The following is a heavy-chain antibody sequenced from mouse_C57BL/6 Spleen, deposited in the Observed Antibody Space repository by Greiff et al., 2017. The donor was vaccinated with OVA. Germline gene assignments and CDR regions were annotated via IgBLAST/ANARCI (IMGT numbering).Heavy chain of an antibody. Sequence: EVQLQQSGPELVKPGASVKISCKASGYTFTDYYMNWVKQSHGKSLEWIGDINPNNGGTSYNQKFKGKATLTVDKSSSPASMVLRSLTSEDSAVYYCARLPLYYYGSRRDYWGQGTTLTVSS. D-gene: IGHD1-1*01. V-gene: IGHV1-26*01. J-gene: IGHJ2*01. CDR2: INPNNGGT. CDR3: ARLPLYYYGSRRDY. CDR1: GYTFTDYY.